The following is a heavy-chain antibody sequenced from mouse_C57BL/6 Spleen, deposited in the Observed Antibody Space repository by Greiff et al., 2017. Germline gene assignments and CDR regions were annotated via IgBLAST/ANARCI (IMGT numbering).Heavy chain of an antibody. D-gene: IGHD2-5*01. CDR3: ARSREDYYSNSDDFDY. J-gene: IGHJ2*01. Sequence: VQLQQPGAELVRPGSSVKLSCKASGYTFTSYWMHWVKQRPIQGLEWIGNIDPSDSETHYNQKFKDKATLTVDKSSSTAYMQLSSLTSEDYAVYYYARSREDYYSNSDDFDYWGQGTTLTVSS. V-gene: IGHV1-52*01. CDR2: IDPSDSET. CDR1: GYTFTSYW.